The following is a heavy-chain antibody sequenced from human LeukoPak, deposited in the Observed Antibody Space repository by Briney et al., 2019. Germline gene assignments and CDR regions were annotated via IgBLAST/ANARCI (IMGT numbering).Heavy chain of an antibody. V-gene: IGHV3-48*03. CDR2: ISSSGSTT. Sequence: PGGSLTLSCAASGFTFSSYEMNWVRQAPGKGLEWVSYISSSGSTTYYADSVKGRFTISRDNAKSSLYLQMNSLRAEDTAVYYCARGFAPHDYWGQGTLVTVSS. CDR3: ARGFAPHDY. J-gene: IGHJ4*02. CDR1: GFTFSSYE.